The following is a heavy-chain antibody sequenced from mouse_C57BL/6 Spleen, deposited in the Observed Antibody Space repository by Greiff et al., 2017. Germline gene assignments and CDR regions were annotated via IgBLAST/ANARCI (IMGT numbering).Heavy chain of an antibody. CDR3: AREGLWLRRGYFDY. Sequence: EVQLQQSGPELVKPGASVKISCKASGYTFTDYYMNWVKQSHGKSLEWIGDLNPNNGGTSYNQKFKGKATLTVDKSSSTAYMELRRLTSEDSAVYYCAREGLWLRRGYFDYGGQGTTLTVSS. J-gene: IGHJ2*01. CDR1: GYTFTDYY. V-gene: IGHV1-26*01. CDR2: LNPNNGGT. D-gene: IGHD2-2*01.